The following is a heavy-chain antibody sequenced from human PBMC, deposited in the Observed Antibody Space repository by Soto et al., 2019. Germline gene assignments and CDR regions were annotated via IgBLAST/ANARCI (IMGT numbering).Heavy chain of an antibody. J-gene: IGHJ4*02. D-gene: IGHD3-10*01. CDR1: GYTFSSIG. CDR2: ISPHKDDT. CDR3: ARDLDGSGSYFTNY. V-gene: IGHV1-18*01. Sequence: ASVKVSCKTSGYTFSSIGISWMRQAPGQGLERMGWISPHKDDTYYAQRLQGRVTMTTDTSTNTAYMELRSLRSDDTAVYFCARDLDGSGSYFTNYWGPGTLVTVSS.